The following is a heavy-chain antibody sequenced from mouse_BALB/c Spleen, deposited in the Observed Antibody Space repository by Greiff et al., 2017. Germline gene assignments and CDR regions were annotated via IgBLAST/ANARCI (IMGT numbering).Heavy chain of an antibody. CDR1: GFTFSSFG. CDR3: ARWDDYDDGFAY. V-gene: IGHV5-17*02. CDR2: ISSGSSTI. D-gene: IGHD2-4*01. J-gene: IGHJ3*01. Sequence: VQLKESGGGLVQPGGSRKLSCAASGFTFSSFGMHWVRQAPEKGLEWVAYISSGSSTIYYADTVKGRFTISRDNPKNTLFLQMTSLRSEDTAMYYCARWDDYDDGFAYWGQGTLVTVSA.